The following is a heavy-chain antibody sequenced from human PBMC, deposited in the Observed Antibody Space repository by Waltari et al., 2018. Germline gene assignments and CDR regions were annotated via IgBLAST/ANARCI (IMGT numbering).Heavy chain of an antibody. CDR2: IYSGCGT. CDR3: GNIGAFDI. J-gene: IGHJ3*02. V-gene: IGHV3-53*01. CDR1: GFTVSNNY. D-gene: IGHD5-12*01. Sequence: EVQLVESGGGLIQPGGSLRISCAASGFTVSNNYITWVRQAPGKGLEWVSVIYSGCGTYYADSVRGRFTISRDKVKNTVYLQMNSLRAEDTAVYYCGNIGAFDIWGQGTMVTVSS.